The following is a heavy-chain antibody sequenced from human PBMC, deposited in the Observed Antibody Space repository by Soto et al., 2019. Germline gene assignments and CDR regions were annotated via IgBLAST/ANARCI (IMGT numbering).Heavy chain of an antibody. CDR1: GFTFGDYA. D-gene: IGHD6-13*01. Sequence: QPVGSLRLSCTASGFTFGDYAMSWVRQAPGKGLEWVGFIRSKAYGGTTEYAASVKGRFTISRDDSKSIAYLQMNSLKTEDTAVYYCTRDPSPYIAAAPSDYYYGMDVWGQGTTGTVSS. J-gene: IGHJ6*02. CDR2: IRSKAYGGTT. V-gene: IGHV3-49*04. CDR3: TRDPSPYIAAAPSDYYYGMDV.